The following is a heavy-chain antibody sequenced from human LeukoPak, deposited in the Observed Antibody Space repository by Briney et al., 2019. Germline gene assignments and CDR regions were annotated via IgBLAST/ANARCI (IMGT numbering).Heavy chain of an antibody. J-gene: IGHJ6*02. CDR1: GYTFTSYD. CDR3: ARVGAVADYYYYGMDV. Sequence: ASVKVSCKASGYTFTSYDINWVRQATGQGLEWMGWMNPNSGNTGYAQKFQGRVTMTRNTSISTAYMELSSLRSEDTAVYYCARVGAVADYYYYGMDVWGQGTTVTVSS. D-gene: IGHD6-19*01. CDR2: MNPNSGNT. V-gene: IGHV1-8*01.